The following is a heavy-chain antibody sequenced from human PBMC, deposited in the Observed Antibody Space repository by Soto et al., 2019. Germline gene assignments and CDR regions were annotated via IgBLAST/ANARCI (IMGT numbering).Heavy chain of an antibody. J-gene: IGHJ4*02. D-gene: IGHD6-6*01. CDR2: IIPIFGTA. CDR1: GGTFSSYA. CDR3: ARAGSIAARRHYFDY. V-gene: IGHV1-69*06. Sequence: QVQLVQSGAEVKKPGSSVKVSCKASGGTFSSYAISWVRQAPGQALEWMGGIIPIFGTANYAQKFQGRVTITADKSTSTAYMELSSLSFEDTAVYYCARAGSIAARRHYFDYWGQGTLVTVSS.